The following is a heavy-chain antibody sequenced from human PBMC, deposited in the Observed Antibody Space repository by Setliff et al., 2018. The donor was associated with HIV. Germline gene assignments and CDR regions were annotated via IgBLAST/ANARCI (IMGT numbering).Heavy chain of an antibody. J-gene: IGHJ1*01. CDR3: ARVVVRGVTFIAEYFQH. V-gene: IGHV1-18*01. Sequence: GASVKVSCKASGGTFSSYGISWVRQAPGQGLEWMGWISAYNGNTNYAQKLQGRVTMTTDTSTSTAYTELRSLRSDDTAVYYCARVVVRGVTFIAEYFQHWGQGTLVTVSS. D-gene: IGHD3-10*01. CDR2: ISAYNGNT. CDR1: GGTFSSYG.